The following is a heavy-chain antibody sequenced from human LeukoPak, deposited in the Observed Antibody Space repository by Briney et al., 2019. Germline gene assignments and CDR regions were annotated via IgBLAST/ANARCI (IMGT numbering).Heavy chain of an antibody. CDR3: ARQRVLRYFDWLLHKPANYFDY. CDR1: GGSISSTSYF. Sequence: SETLSLTCTVSGGSISSTSYFWGWIRQPPGKGLEWIGHLSYIGSTNYNPSLKSRVTISVDTSKNQFSLKLSSVTAADTAVYYCARQRVLRYFDWLLHKPANYFDYWGQGTLVTVSS. D-gene: IGHD3-9*01. CDR2: LSYIGST. V-gene: IGHV4-39*01. J-gene: IGHJ4*02.